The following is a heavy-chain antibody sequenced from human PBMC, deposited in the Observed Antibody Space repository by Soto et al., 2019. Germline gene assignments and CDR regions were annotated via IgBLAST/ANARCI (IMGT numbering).Heavy chain of an antibody. J-gene: IGHJ4*02. CDR2: ISSSSSTI. CDR1: GFTFSSYS. D-gene: IGHD5-12*01. Sequence: EVQLVESGGGLVQPGGSLRLSCAASGFTFSSYSMNWVRQAPGKGLEWVSYISSSSSTIYYADSVKGRFSISRDNAKNSLYLPMNSLRAEDTAVYYCASSRGIVATIAYWGQGTLVTVSS. V-gene: IGHV3-48*01. CDR3: ASSRGIVATIAY.